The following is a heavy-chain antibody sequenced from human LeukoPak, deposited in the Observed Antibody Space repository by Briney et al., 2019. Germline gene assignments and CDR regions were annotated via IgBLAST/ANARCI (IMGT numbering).Heavy chain of an antibody. CDR1: GGSISSSSYY. J-gene: IGHJ4*02. CDR3: ARVGDYYGSGSYYKGLYYFDY. D-gene: IGHD3-10*01. Sequence: PSETLSLTCTVSGGSISSSSYYWGWIRQPPGKGLEWIGSIYYSGSTNYNPSLKSRVTISVDTSKNQFSLKLSSVTAADTAVYYCARVGDYYGSGSYYKGLYYFDYWGQGTLVTVSS. V-gene: IGHV4-39*07. CDR2: IYYSGST.